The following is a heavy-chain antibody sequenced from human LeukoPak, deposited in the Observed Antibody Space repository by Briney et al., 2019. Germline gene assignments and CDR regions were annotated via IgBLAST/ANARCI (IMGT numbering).Heavy chain of an antibody. CDR3: AKDRSCTNDICHGDFDY. V-gene: IGHV3-23*01. CDR2: ISGSGGST. CDR1: GFTFSSYA. D-gene: IGHD2-8*01. J-gene: IGHJ4*02. Sequence: SGGSLRLSCAASGFTFSSYAVSWVRQAPWKGLEWVSSISGSGGSTYSADSVKGRFTISRDNSKNTLYLQMNSLRAEDTALYYCAKDRSCTNDICHGDFDYWGQGTLVTVSS.